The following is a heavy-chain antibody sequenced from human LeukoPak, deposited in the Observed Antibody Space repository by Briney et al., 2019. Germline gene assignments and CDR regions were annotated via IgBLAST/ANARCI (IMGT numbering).Heavy chain of an antibody. V-gene: IGHV3-7*01. J-gene: IGHJ3*02. CDR1: GMTFSSHW. CDR2: IKSDGSEK. CDR3: ARGLLEWFGESRGAFDI. D-gene: IGHD3-10*01. Sequence: PGGSLRLSCAASGMTFSSHWMSWVRQAPGKGLEWVANIKSDGSEKYYLDSVKGRFTISRDNAKNSLYLQMNSLRAEDSAVYYCARGLLEWFGESRGAFDIWGQGTMVTVSS.